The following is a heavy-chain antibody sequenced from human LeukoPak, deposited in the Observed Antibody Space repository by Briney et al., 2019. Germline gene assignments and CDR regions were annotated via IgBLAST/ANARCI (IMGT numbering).Heavy chain of an antibody. CDR3: ARPYDRNSYDAFDI. V-gene: IGHV3-23*01. D-gene: IGHD3-22*01. CDR1: GFTFTSYA. J-gene: IGHJ3*02. CDR2: ISGSGTRT. Sequence: GGSLRLSCAASGFTFTSYAMSWVRQAPGKGLEWVSAISGSGTRTYYADSVKGRFTFSRDNSKNTLYLQMNSLRAEDTAVYYCARPYDRNSYDAFDIWGQGTMVAVSS.